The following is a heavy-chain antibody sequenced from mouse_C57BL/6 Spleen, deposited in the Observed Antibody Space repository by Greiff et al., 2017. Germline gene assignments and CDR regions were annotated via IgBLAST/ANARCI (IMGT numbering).Heavy chain of an antibody. CDR2: ILPGSGST. D-gene: IGHD1-1*01. CDR3: ARYPLITTVVANYAMDY. CDR1: GYTFTGYW. V-gene: IGHV1-9*01. Sequence: VQLQQSGAELMKPGASVKLSCKATGYTFTGYWIEWVKQRPGHGLEWIGEILPGSGSTNYNEKFKGKATFTADTSSNTAYMQLSSLTTEDSAIYYCARYPLITTVVANYAMDYWGQGTSVTVSS. J-gene: IGHJ4*01.